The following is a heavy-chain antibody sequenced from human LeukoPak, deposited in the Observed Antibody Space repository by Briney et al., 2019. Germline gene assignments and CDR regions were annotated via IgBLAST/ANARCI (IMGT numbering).Heavy chain of an antibody. V-gene: IGHV3-30*04. CDR1: GFTFSSYA. Sequence: GGSLRLSCAASGFTFSSYAMSWVRQAPGKGLEWVAVISYDGSNKYYADSVKGRLTISRDNSKNTLYLQMNSLRAEDTAVYYCARDGYVLWFGGYYYYMDVWGKGTTVTISS. CDR3: ARDGYVLWFGGYYYYMDV. CDR2: ISYDGSNK. J-gene: IGHJ6*03. D-gene: IGHD3-10*01.